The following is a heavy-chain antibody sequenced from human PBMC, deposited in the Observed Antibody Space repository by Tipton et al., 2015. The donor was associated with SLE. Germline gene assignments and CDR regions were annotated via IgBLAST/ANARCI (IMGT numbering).Heavy chain of an antibody. Sequence: TLSLTCAVSGGSITSSDWCSWVRQPPGRGLEWIGEIYHSGITNYNPSLKSRATMSLDKSKIQVSLNLNSVTAADTAVYYCARHKVGARGFDYWGQGTLVTVSS. V-gene: IGHV4-4*02. J-gene: IGHJ4*02. CDR3: ARHKVGARGFDY. CDR1: GGSITSSDW. D-gene: IGHD1-26*01. CDR2: IYHSGIT.